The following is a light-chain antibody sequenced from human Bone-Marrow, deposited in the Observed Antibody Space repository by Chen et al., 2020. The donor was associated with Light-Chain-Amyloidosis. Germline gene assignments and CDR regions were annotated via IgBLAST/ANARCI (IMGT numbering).Light chain of an antibody. CDR2: DDS. Sequence: SYVLTHRSSVSFAPGQTATIACGGNKMGSTSGHWYQQTPGQAPLLVVYDDSDRPSGIPERLSGSNSGNTATLTISGVGAGDEADYYRQVWDRSSDRPVFGGGTKLTVL. J-gene: IGLJ3*02. CDR3: QVWDRSSDRPV. V-gene: IGLV3-21*02. CDR1: KMGSTS.